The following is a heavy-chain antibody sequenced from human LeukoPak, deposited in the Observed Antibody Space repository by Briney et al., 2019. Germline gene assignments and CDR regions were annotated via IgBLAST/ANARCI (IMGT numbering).Heavy chain of an antibody. CDR1: GGSINSNSHH. V-gene: IGHV4-39*02. CDR3: ARRGDILTDYAYDF. CDR2: IYYSGTT. J-gene: IGHJ4*02. Sequence: SETLSLTCSVSGGSINSNSHHWDWIRQAPGKGLEGIGNIYYSGTTSYNPSLKSRVTISVDTSKNHFSLRLSSVTAADTAVYYCARRGDILTDYAYDFWGQGTLVTVSS. D-gene: IGHD3-9*01.